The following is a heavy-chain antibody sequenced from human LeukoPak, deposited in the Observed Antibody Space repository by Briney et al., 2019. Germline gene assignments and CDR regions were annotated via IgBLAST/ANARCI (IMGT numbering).Heavy chain of an antibody. D-gene: IGHD6-19*01. V-gene: IGHV5-51*01. CDR1: GXSFPTYW. Sequence: RGESLKISFKGSGXSFPTYWIGWVGQMPGKGIEWMGIIYPGDSDTRYSPSFQGQVTISADKSISTAYLQWSSLRASDTGMYYCARGSRSGWSNFDYWGQGSLVTVSS. CDR3: ARGSRSGWSNFDY. CDR2: IYPGDSDT. J-gene: IGHJ4*02.